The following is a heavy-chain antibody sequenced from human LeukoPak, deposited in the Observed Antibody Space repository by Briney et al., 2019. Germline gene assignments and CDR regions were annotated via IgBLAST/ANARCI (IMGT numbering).Heavy chain of an antibody. Sequence: PSETLSLTCAVYGGSFSGYYWSWIRQPPGKGLEWIGEINHSGSTNYNPSLKSRVTISVDTSKNQFSLKLNSVTAADTAVYYCARSGRACYNWFDPWGQGTLVTVSS. V-gene: IGHV4-34*01. CDR2: INHSGST. CDR3: ARSGRACYNWFDP. CDR1: GGSFSGYY. D-gene: IGHD3-10*01. J-gene: IGHJ5*02.